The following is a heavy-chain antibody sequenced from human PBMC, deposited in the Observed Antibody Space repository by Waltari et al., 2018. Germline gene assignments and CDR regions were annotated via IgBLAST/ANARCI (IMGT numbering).Heavy chain of an antibody. CDR3: ARLPIPSYYYGMDV. J-gene: IGHJ6*02. D-gene: IGHD2-21*01. Sequence: QVQLQESGPGLVKPSETLSLTCTVSGDSINNYSWRWIRPPPGKGLDYIGYVSSSGGTNSNPSLKSRVTISLDTSKNQFSLKLSSVTAADTAVYYCARLPIPSYYYGMDVWGQGTTVTVSS. CDR1: GDSINNYS. V-gene: IGHV4-4*09. CDR2: VSSSGGT.